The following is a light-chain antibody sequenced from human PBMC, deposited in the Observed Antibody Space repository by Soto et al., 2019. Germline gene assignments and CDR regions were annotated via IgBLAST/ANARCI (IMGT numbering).Light chain of an antibody. CDR1: NSNIGNNY. CDR3: GTWDSSLSAVV. CDR2: ENN. J-gene: IGLJ2*01. V-gene: IGLV1-51*02. Sequence: QSVLTQPPSVSAAPGQTVTISCSGSNSNIGNNYVSWYQQLPGTAPKLLIYENNKRPSGIPDRFSGSKSGTSATLGITGLQTGDEADYYCGTWDSSLSAVVFGGGTKLTVL.